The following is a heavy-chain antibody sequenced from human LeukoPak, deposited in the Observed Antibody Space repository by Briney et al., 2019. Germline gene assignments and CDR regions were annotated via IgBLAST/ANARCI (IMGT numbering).Heavy chain of an antibody. Sequence: ASVKVSCKASGYTFTSYDINWVRQATGQGLEWMGWMNPNSGNTGYAQKFQGRVTMTRNTSISTAYMELSSLRSEDTVVYYCARGLRFLEWLLFWFDPWGQGTLVTVSS. CDR3: ARGLRFLEWLLFWFDP. CDR2: MNPNSGNT. V-gene: IGHV1-8*01. CDR1: GYTFTSYD. D-gene: IGHD3-3*01. J-gene: IGHJ5*02.